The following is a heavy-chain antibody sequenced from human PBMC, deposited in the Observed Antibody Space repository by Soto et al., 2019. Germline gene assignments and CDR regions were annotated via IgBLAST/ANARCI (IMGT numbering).Heavy chain of an antibody. CDR2: ISYDGSNK. CDR1: GFTFSSYA. CDR3: ARDVTMIVVVITTAHPSDAFDI. D-gene: IGHD3-22*01. Sequence: HPGGSLRLSCAASGFTFSSYAMHWVRQAPGKGLEWVAVISYDGSNKYYADSVKGRFTISRDNSKNTLYLQMNSLRAEDTAVYYCARDVTMIVVVITTAHPSDAFDIWGQGTMVT. J-gene: IGHJ3*02. V-gene: IGHV3-30-3*01.